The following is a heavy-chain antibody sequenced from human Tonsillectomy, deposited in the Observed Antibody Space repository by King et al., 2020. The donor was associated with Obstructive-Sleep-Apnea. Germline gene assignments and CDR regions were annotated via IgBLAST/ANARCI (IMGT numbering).Heavy chain of an antibody. D-gene: IGHD1-26*01. V-gene: IGHV4-4*02. CDR3: ATQSHDSDNSGGYGLDV. CDR2: IYQTGIS. CDR1: GVSINGVKL. Sequence: QVQLQESGPGLVRPSTTLSLTCAVSGVSINGVKLWTWVRQTPNKGLEWIGVIYQTGISDYNSSLKSRVTMSIDKSKSRFSLRLTSVTATDTAVYYCATQSHDSDNSGGYGLDVWGQGTRVTVSS. J-gene: IGHJ6*02.